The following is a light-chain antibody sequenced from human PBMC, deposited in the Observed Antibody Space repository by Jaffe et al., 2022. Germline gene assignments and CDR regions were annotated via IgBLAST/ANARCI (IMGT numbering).Light chain of an antibody. CDR2: EAS. J-gene: IGKJ1*01. V-gene: IGKV1-5*03. Sequence: DIQMTQSPATLSASVGDRVTITCRASQSISVWVAWYQQKPGKAPTLLMYEASSLESGVPSRFSGGGSGTEFTLTISSLQPSDFATYYCQQYNVFPWTFGQGTKVEIK. CDR3: QQYNVFPWT. CDR1: QSISVW.